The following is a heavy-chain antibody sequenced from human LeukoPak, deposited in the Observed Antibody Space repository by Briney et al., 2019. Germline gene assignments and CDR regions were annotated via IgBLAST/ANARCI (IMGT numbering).Heavy chain of an antibody. D-gene: IGHD6-6*01. CDR3: ARDMDSSSHYFDY. CDR2: IWYDGSNS. J-gene: IGHJ4*02. CDR1: GFTFRSHG. Sequence: GGSLRLSCAASGFTFRSHGMHWVRQAPGKGLQWVGVIWYDGSNSYYADSVKGRFTISRDNSKNTLYLQMNSLRAEDTAVYHCARDMDSSSHYFDYWGQGALVTVSS. V-gene: IGHV3-33*01.